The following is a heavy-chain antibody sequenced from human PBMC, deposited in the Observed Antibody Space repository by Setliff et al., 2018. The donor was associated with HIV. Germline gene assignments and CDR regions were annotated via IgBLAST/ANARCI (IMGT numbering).Heavy chain of an antibody. J-gene: IGHJ4*02. CDR2: VNHSGST. Sequence: TLSLTCGVSGGSLSGSYWSWIRQSPEKGLEWIGEVNHSGSTNYHPSLKSRVTISVDTSKNQFFLKLSSVAAADTAVYYCARDVSGSPFDYWGQGTLVTVSS. D-gene: IGHD1-26*01. CDR3: ARDVSGSPFDY. CDR1: GGSLSGSY. V-gene: IGHV4-34*01.